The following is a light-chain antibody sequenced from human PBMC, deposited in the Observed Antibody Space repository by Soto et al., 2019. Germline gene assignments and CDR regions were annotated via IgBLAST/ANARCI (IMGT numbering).Light chain of an antibody. CDR2: NNN. V-gene: IGLV1-44*01. J-gene: IGLJ1*01. CDR1: SSNIGTNA. Sequence: QSVLTQPPSASGTPGQRVTISCSGGSSNIGTNAVNWYQQLPGTAPKLLIYNNNQRPSGVPDRFSGSNSGTSASPAISGLQSEDEADYYCAASDDSMNGDVFGTGTKVTVL. CDR3: AASDDSMNGDV.